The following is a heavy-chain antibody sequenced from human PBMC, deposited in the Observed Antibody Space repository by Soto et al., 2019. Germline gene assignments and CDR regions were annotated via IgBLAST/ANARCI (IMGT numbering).Heavy chain of an antibody. D-gene: IGHD2-8*01. CDR3: VRDMVLWRLAP. V-gene: IGHV3-74*03. J-gene: IGHJ5*02. Sequence: MHWVRQAPGRGLVWVSCINTDGSVAMYVDTVKGRFTISRDNAKNTLYLHMNSLRGEDTAVYYCVRDMVLWRLAPWGRGPPGT. CDR2: INTDGSVA.